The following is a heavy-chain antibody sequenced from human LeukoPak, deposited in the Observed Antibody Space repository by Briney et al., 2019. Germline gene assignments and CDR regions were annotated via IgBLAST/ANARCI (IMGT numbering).Heavy chain of an antibody. V-gene: IGHV1-8*01. Sequence: ASVKVSCKASGYTFTSYDINWVRQATGQGLEWMGWMNPNSGNTGYAQKFQGRVTMTRNTSISTAYMELSSLRSEDTAVYYCARSSSGWYFPYGMDVWGQGTTVTVSS. D-gene: IGHD6-19*01. CDR2: MNPNSGNT. J-gene: IGHJ6*02. CDR3: ARSSSGWYFPYGMDV. CDR1: GYTFTSYD.